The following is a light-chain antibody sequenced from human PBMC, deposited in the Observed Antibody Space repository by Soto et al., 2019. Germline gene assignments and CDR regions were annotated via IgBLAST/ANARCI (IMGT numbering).Light chain of an antibody. CDR3: QQYDISPFT. Sequence: EIVLTQSPGTLSLSPGERATLSCRASQSVSSSSLAWYQQKPGQAPRLLFYATSSRATGIPDRFSGSGSGTDFTLTISRLEPEDFVVYYCQQYDISPFTFGPGTKVDI. J-gene: IGKJ3*01. CDR1: QSVSSSS. CDR2: ATS. V-gene: IGKV3-20*01.